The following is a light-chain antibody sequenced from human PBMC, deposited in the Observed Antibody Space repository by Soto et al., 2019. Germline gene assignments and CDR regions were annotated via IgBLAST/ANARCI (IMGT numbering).Light chain of an antibody. Sequence: QSVLTQPRSVSGSPGQSVTISCTGTSGDVGGYNYVSWYQQHPGKAPKLMIYDVSKRPSGVPDRFSGSKSGNTASLTISGLQAEDEADYYCCSYAGSYGVFGTGTKATVL. J-gene: IGLJ1*01. CDR1: SGDVGGYNY. CDR2: DVS. V-gene: IGLV2-11*01. CDR3: CSYAGSYGV.